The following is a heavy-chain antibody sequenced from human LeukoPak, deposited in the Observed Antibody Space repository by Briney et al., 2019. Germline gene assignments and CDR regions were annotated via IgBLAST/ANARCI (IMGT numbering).Heavy chain of an antibody. CDR2: IYYRGST. J-gene: IGHJ4*02. Sequence: KPSETLSLTCTVSGGSISSSSYYWDWIRQPPGKGLEWIGGIYYRGSTYYNPSLKSRLTMSVDTSENQFSLKLSSVTAADTAVYYCASSSYYGGDWGQGTLVTVSS. CDR1: GGSISSSSYY. V-gene: IGHV4-39*01. CDR3: ASSSYYGGD. D-gene: IGHD1-26*01.